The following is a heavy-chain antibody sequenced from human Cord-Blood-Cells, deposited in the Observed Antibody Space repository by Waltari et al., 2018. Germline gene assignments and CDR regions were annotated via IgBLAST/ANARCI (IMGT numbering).Heavy chain of an antibody. Sequence: EVQLVQSGAEVKQPGEALKTSCKGSGYSFTIYWSRWVRQLHVTGLEWMGIIYPGDSDTRYSPSFQGQVTISAVKSLSTAYLQCSSLRASDTAMYYCARHEGDEYSSSFAFDIWGQGTMVTVSS. CDR3: ARHEGDEYSSSFAFDI. D-gene: IGHD6-6*01. CDR2: IYPGDSDT. V-gene: IGHV5-51*01. CDR1: GYSFTIYW. J-gene: IGHJ3*02.